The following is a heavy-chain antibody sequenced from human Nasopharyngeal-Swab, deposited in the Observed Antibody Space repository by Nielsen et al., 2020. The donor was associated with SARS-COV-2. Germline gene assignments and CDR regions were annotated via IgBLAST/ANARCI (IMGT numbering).Heavy chain of an antibody. D-gene: IGHD3-3*01. J-gene: IGHJ4*02. CDR3: ARTEELRFLEWLNTRPDY. Sequence: GEPLKISCAASGFTFSSYSMNWVRQAPGKGLEWVSSISSSSSYIYYADSVKGRFTISRDNAKNSLYLQMNSLRAEDTAVYYCARTEELRFLEWLNTRPDYWGQGTLVTVSS. CDR2: ISSSSSYI. V-gene: IGHV3-21*01. CDR1: GFTFSSYS.